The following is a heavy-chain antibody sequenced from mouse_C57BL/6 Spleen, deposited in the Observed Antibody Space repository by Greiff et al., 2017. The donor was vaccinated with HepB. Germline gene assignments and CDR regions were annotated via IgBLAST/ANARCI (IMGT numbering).Heavy chain of an antibody. D-gene: IGHD2-4*01. CDR2: IDPETGGT. CDR1: GYTFTDYE. CDR3: TREGLRYFDY. J-gene: IGHJ2*01. V-gene: IGHV1-15*01. Sequence: QVQLQQSGAELVRPGASVTLSCKASGYTFTDYEMHWVKQTPVHGLEWIGAIDPETGGTAYNQKFKGKAILTADKSSSTAYMELRSLTSEDSAVYYCTREGLRYFDYWGQGTTLTVSS.